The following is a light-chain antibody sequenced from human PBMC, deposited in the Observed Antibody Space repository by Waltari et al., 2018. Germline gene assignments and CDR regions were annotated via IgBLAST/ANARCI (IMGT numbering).Light chain of an antibody. CDR2: DAS. Sequence: IVLTKVPAPLVFVSGGRTTLSFRARQEFDSYLAWYQLKPGQVPRLLIYDASNRATGIPARFSGSGSGADFTLIISSLEPEDFAVYYCHQRSKWPLTFGGGTKVEIK. J-gene: IGKJ4*01. CDR3: HQRSKWPLT. CDR1: QEFDSY. V-gene: IGKV3-11*01.